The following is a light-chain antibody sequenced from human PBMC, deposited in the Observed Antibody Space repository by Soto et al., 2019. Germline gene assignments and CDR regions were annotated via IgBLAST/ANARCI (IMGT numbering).Light chain of an antibody. Sequence: DIEMTQSPSTLSASVGDRVTITCRASQNILSWLAWYQQRPGKVPQLLIYKASTLESGVPSRFSGSGSGTEFTLTITNLQPGDFATYYCQQYFNYTSFGQGTKVDVK. V-gene: IGKV1-5*03. J-gene: IGKJ1*01. CDR3: QQYFNYTS. CDR1: QNILSW. CDR2: KAS.